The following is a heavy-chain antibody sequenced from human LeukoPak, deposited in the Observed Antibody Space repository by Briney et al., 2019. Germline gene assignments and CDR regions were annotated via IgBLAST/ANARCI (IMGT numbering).Heavy chain of an antibody. CDR1: GFIFSSYA. D-gene: IGHD2-15*01. V-gene: IGHV3-23*01. CDR3: AKDHSSGGSCYNF. CDR2: VGSSGTST. J-gene: IGHJ4*02. Sequence: GGSLRLSCAASGFIFSSYAMTWVRQAPGKGLEWVSTVGSSGTSTYYADSVKGRFTISRDNSNNTLYLQMNSLRAEDTAVYYCAKDHSSGGSCYNFWGQGTLVTVSS.